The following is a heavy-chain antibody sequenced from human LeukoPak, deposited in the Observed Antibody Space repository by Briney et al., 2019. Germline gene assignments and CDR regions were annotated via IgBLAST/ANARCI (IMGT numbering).Heavy chain of an antibody. D-gene: IGHD2-15*01. V-gene: IGHV3-48*02. CDR3: ARDGGKGGNSDY. Sequence: GGSLRLSCAASGFTFSTYTMNWVRQAPGKGLEWVSSISSTGTNIYYADSVKGRFTISRDNAKNSLYLQMNSLRDEDTAVYYCARDGGKGGNSDYWGQGTLVTVSS. CDR2: ISSTGTNI. CDR1: GFTFSTYT. J-gene: IGHJ4*02.